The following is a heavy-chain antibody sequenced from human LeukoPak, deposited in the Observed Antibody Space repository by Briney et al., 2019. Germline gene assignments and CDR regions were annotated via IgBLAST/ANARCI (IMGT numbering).Heavy chain of an antibody. CDR1: GFNFDAYA. CDR2: ISWDSGGI. V-gene: IGHV3-9*01. D-gene: IGHD6-13*01. Sequence: GRSLRLSCAASGFNFDAYAMHWVRQLPGKGLEWVSGISWDSGGIGYADSVKGRFTISRDNAKNSLNLQTNSLRPEDTALYYCAKGGHSNSFNWFDAWGQGALVTVSS. CDR3: AKGGHSNSFNWFDA. J-gene: IGHJ5*02.